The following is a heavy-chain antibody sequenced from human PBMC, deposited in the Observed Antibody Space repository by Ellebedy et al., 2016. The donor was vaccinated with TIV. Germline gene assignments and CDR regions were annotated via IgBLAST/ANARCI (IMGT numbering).Heavy chain of an antibody. CDR3: AKASSDWTHFDF. J-gene: IGHJ4*02. D-gene: IGHD6-13*01. CDR2: ISTTGGGK. Sequence: GESLKISCEASGFTFSSYDMAWVRQAPGKGLEWVSDISTTGGGKYYANSVKGRISISRDNTKNTLSLQMNDLRAEDTAIYYCAKASSDWTHFDFWGQGTLVTVSS. V-gene: IGHV3-23*01. CDR1: GFTFSSYD.